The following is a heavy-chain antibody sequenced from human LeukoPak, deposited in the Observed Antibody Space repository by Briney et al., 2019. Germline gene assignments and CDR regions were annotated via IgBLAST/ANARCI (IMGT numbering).Heavy chain of an antibody. CDR2: IYYSGST. CDR1: GGSISSYY. J-gene: IGHJ4*02. Sequence: SETLSLTCTVSGGSISSYYWSWIRQPPGKGLEWIGYIYYSGSTNYNPSLKSRVTISVDTSKNQFSLELSSVTAADTAVYYCAREEGFFDYWGQGTLVTVSS. V-gene: IGHV4-59*01. CDR3: AREEGFFDY.